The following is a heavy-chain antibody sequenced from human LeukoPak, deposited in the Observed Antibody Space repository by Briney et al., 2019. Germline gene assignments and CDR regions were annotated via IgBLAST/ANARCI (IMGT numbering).Heavy chain of an antibody. J-gene: IGHJ6*03. CDR1: GGSISSYY. V-gene: IGHV4-4*09. D-gene: IGHD6-13*01. CDR2: IYTSGIT. Sequence: SETLSLTCTVSGGSISSYYWSWIRQPPGKGLEWTGYIYTSGITNYNPSLKSRVTISVDTSKNQFSLKLSSVTAADTAVYYCARHRAGYSSRWATIGYYYYYMDVWGKGTTVTVSS. CDR3: ARHRAGYSSRWATIGYYYYYMDV.